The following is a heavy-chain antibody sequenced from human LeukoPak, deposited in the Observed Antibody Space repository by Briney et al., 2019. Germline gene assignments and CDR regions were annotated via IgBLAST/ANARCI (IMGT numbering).Heavy chain of an antibody. V-gene: IGHV3-23*01. J-gene: IGHJ6*02. D-gene: IGHD5-12*01. CDR1: GFTFSSYA. CDR2: ISGSGGST. CDR3: AKDRGYSGYDLVGGMDV. Sequence: PGGSLRLSCAASGFTFSSYAMSWVRQAPGKGLEWVSAISGSGGSTYYADSVKGRLTISRDNSKNTLYLQMNSLRAEDTAVYYCAKDRGYSGYDLVGGMDVWGQGTTVTVSS.